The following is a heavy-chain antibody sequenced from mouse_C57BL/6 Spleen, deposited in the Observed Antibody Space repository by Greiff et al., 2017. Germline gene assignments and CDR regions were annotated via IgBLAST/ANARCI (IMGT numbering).Heavy chain of an antibody. J-gene: IGHJ4*01. CDR2: IYPGSGNT. V-gene: IGHV1-66*01. D-gene: IGHD1-1*01. CDR1: GYSFTSYY. Sequence: QVQLQQPGPELVKPGASVKISCKASGYSFTSYYIHWVKQRPGQGLEWIGWIYPGSGNTKYNEKFKGKATLTADTSSSTAYMQLSSLTSEDSAVYYCARDDLLRYSMDYWGQGTSVTVSS. CDR3: ARDDLLRYSMDY.